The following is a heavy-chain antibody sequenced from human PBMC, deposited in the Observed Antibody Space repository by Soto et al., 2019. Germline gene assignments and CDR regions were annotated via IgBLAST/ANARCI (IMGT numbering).Heavy chain of an antibody. CDR1: GYSFTNYW. CDR2: IYPGDSDV. V-gene: IGHV5-51*01. CDR3: ARQSDILGMDV. Sequence: PGESLKISCKGSGYSFTNYWIAWVRQMPGKGLDWMGIIYPGDSDVRYSPSFQGQVTISADKSISTAYLQWSSLKPSDTAMYYCARQSDILGMDVWGQGTTVTVSS. J-gene: IGHJ6*02. D-gene: IGHD3-9*01.